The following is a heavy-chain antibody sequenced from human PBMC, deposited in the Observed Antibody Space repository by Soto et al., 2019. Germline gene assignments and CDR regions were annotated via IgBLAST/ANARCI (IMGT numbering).Heavy chain of an antibody. CDR3: ASIMAAPNAGYYGMDV. D-gene: IGHD6-6*01. Sequence: GESLKISCKGSGYSFPSYWISWVRQMPGKGLEWMGRIDPSDSYTNYSPSFQGHVTISADKSISTAYLQWSSLKASDTAMYYCASIMAAPNAGYYGMDVWGQGTTVTVSS. CDR2: IDPSDSYT. J-gene: IGHJ6*02. V-gene: IGHV5-10-1*01. CDR1: GYSFPSYW.